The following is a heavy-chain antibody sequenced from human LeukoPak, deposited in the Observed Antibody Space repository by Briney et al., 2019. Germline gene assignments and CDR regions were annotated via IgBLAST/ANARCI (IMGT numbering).Heavy chain of an antibody. V-gene: IGHV3-21*01. D-gene: IGHD7-27*01. J-gene: IGHJ4*02. CDR2: IRSSSSSNI. Sequence: PGGSLRLSCTASGFTFSSYSMNWVRQAPGKGLEWVSYIRSSSSSNIFYADSFKGRFTISRDNAQNSLYLQMNSLRVEDTAVYYCARDPPGAHFDFWGQGTLVTVSS. CDR1: GFTFSSYS. CDR3: ARDPPGAHFDF.